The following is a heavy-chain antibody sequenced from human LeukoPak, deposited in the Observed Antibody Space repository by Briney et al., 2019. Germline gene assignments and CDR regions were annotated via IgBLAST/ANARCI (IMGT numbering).Heavy chain of an antibody. V-gene: IGHV3-53*01. CDR2: LYSGGSA. D-gene: IGHD4-11*01. Sequence: PGGSLRLSCAASGFTVSSNYMSWVRQAPGKGLEWVSVLYSGGSANYADSVRGRFTISRDDSKNTLCLQMNSLKTEDTAVYCCTPHDYTEYESWGQGTMVTVSS. CDR3: TPHDYTEYES. CDR1: GFTVSSNY. J-gene: IGHJ3*01.